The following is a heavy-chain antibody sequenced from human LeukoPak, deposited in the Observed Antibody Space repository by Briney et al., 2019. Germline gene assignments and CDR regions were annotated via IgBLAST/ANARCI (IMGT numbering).Heavy chain of an antibody. J-gene: IGHJ5*02. CDR2: IYYSGRT. V-gene: IGHV4-59*01. D-gene: IGHD6-13*01. Sequence: SETLSLTCTVSGGSISSYYWSWIRQPPGKGLEWIGYIYYSGRTNYNPSLKSRVTISVDTSKNQFSLKLSSVSAADTAVYYCARYIAAAVHFDPWGQGTLVTVSS. CDR3: ARYIAAAVHFDP. CDR1: GGSISSYY.